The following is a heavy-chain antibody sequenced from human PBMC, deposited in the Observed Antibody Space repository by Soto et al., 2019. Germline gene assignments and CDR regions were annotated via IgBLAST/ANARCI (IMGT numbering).Heavy chain of an antibody. J-gene: IGHJ4*02. CDR1: GGSFSGYY. CDR3: ARSPMGLLFRYYFDY. D-gene: IGHD2-21*02. V-gene: IGHV4-34*01. CDR2: INHSGRT. Sequence: QVQLQQWGAGLLKPSETLSLTCAVYGGSFSGYYWSWIRQPPGKGLEWIGQINHSGRTNYNPSLKSRVTISVDTSKNQFSLKLNPVTAADTAVYYCARSPMGLLFRYYFDYWGQGTLVTVSS.